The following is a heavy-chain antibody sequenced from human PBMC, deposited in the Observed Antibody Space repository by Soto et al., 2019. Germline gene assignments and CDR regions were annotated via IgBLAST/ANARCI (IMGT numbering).Heavy chain of an antibody. CDR2: VIPFLDTS. CDR3: ARGHPQCGMDV. CDR1: GGTFSSYT. V-gene: IGHV1-69*06. Sequence: QVQLVQSGAEVKKPGSSVKVSCRASGGTFSSYTISWVRQAPGQGLEWMGGVIPFLDTSNYAQSFRGRVTIIADKATNPASMEVGSLRYEDTAVYYCARGHPQCGMDVWGQGTTVTVS. J-gene: IGHJ6*02. D-gene: IGHD4-4*01.